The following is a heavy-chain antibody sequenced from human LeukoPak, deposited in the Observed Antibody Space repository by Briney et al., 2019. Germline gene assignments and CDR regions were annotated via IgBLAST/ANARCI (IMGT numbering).Heavy chain of an antibody. V-gene: IGHV1-2*02. Sequence: ASVKVSCKASGYTFTGYYMQWVRQAPGQGLEWMGWISPNSGGTNYAQKFQGRVTMTRDTSISKAYMELTRLRSDDTAVYYCARPWKWLSPECFDIWGQGTMVTVSS. J-gene: IGHJ3*02. CDR2: ISPNSGGT. CDR3: ARPWKWLSPECFDI. CDR1: GYTFTGYY. D-gene: IGHD3-22*01.